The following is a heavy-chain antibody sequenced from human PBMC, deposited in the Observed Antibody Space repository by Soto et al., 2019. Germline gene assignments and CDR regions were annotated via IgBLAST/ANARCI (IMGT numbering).Heavy chain of an antibody. J-gene: IGHJ6*03. D-gene: IGHD6-13*01. CDR2: ISAYNGNT. Sequence: ASVKVSCKASGYTFTSYGISWVRQAPGQGLEWMGWISAYNGNTNYAQKFQGRVTMTRNTSISTAYMELSSLRSEDTAVYYCAREGHSSPPYYYYYYMDVWGKGTTVTVSS. CDR3: AREGHSSPPYYYYYYMDV. CDR1: GYTFTSYG. V-gene: IGHV1-18*01.